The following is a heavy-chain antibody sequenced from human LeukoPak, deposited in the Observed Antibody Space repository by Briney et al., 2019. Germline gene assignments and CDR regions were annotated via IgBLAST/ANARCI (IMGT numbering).Heavy chain of an antibody. CDR3: ARFSTVTTSY. Sequence: SETLSLTCAVYGGSFSGYYWSWIRQPPGKGLEWIGEINHSGSTNYNPSLKSRVTISVDTSKNQLSLKLSSVTAADTAVYYCARFSTVTTSYWGQGTLVTVSS. V-gene: IGHV4-34*01. J-gene: IGHJ4*02. CDR1: GGSFSGYY. D-gene: IGHD4-17*01. CDR2: INHSGST.